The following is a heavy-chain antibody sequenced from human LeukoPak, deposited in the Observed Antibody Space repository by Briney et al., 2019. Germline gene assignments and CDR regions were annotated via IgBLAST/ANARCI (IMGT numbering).Heavy chain of an antibody. CDR3: ARLPSKYQLLEGDYYYGMDV. D-gene: IGHD2-2*01. CDR1: GGSISSSSYY. Sequence: PSETLSLTCTVSGGSISSSSYYWGWIRQPPGKGLEWIGSIYYSGSTYYNPSLKSRVTISVDTSKNQFSLKLSSVTAADTAVYYCARLPSKYQLLEGDYYYGMDVWGQGTTVTVSS. J-gene: IGHJ6*02. CDR2: IYYSGST. V-gene: IGHV4-39*01.